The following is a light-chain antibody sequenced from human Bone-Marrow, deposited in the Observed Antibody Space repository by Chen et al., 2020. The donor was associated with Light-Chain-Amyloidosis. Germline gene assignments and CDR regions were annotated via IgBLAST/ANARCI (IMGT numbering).Light chain of an antibody. Sequence: SALTQPASVSGSPGQSITISCTGTNNDVGHYNYFSWYQQHPGKAPKLIIYDGDNRPSGVSNRFAGCKSGNTASLTISGLQAGDEADYYCSSYASTSTLYVGGTGTKVTVL. J-gene: IGLJ1*01. CDR1: NNDVGHYNY. CDR3: SSYASTSTLYV. V-gene: IGLV2-14*03. CDR2: DGD.